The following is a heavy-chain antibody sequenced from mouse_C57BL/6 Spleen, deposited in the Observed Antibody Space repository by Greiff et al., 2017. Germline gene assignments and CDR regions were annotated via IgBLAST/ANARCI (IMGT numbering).Heavy chain of an antibody. D-gene: IGHD1-1*01. CDR1: GFTFSDYG. J-gene: IGHJ4*01. V-gene: IGHV5-17*01. CDR2: ISSGSSTI. Sequence: EVMLVESGGGLVKPGGSLKLSCAASGFTFSDYGMHWVRQAPEKGLEWVAYISSGSSTIYYADTVKGRFTISRDNAKNTLYLQMTSLRSEDTAMYYCARWYGSRRAMDYWGQGTSVTVSS. CDR3: ARWYGSRRAMDY.